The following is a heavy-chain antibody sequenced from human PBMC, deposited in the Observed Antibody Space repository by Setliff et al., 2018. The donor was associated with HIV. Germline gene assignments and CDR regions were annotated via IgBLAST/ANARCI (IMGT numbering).Heavy chain of an antibody. CDR3: ARHAAGPDGPFDY. CDR1: GGSINSGSYY. V-gene: IGHV4-61*09. D-gene: IGHD2-2*01. Sequence: KASETLSLTCTVSGGSINSGSYYWNWIRQPAGKGLEWIGHIYASGSTYYNPSLKSRVTISVDTSKNQFSLKLSSVIAADTAVYYCARHAAGPDGPFDYWGQGTLVTVSS. J-gene: IGHJ4*02. CDR2: IYASGST.